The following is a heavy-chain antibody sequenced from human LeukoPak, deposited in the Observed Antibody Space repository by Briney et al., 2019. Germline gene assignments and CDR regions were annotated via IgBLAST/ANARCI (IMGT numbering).Heavy chain of an antibody. J-gene: IGHJ4*02. D-gene: IGHD2/OR15-2a*01. CDR1: GYTFTGYY. Sequence: ASVKVSCKASGYTFTGYYMHWVRQAPGQGLEWMGWINPNSGGTNYAKKFQGRVTMTRDTSISTAYMELSRLRSDDTAVYYCARGFDLLADYWGQGTLVTVSS. CDR3: ARGFDLLADY. V-gene: IGHV1-2*02. CDR2: INPNSGGT.